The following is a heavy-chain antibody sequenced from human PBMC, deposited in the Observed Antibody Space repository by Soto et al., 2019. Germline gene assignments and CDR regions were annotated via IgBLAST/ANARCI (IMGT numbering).Heavy chain of an antibody. CDR2: VNPDGTIT. CDR1: AGKLSHYW. J-gene: IGHJ4*02. V-gene: IGHV3-74*01. CDR3: SSDTVGDKDF. D-gene: IGHD2-21*01. Sequence: ERARRLRCGGSAGKLSHYWKHWGRLAPGKWRVWVSRVNPDGTITTYADSVKGRFTISIDHSNNTLYLQMNSLGVEDTALSYCSSDTVGDKDFWGEGT.